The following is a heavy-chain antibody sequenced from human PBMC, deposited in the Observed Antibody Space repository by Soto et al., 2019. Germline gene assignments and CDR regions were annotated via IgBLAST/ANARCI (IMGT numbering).Heavy chain of an antibody. CDR3: AKEVDIVVVPAASGGYYYYGMDV. D-gene: IGHD2-2*03. V-gene: IGHV3-30*18. CDR2: ISYDGSNK. Sequence: GGSLRLSCAASGFTFSSYGMHWVRQAPGKGLEWVAVISYDGSNKYYADSVKGRFTISRDNSKNTLYLQMNSLRAEDTAVYYCAKEVDIVVVPAASGGYYYYGMDVWGQGTTVTVSS. CDR1: GFTFSSYG. J-gene: IGHJ6*02.